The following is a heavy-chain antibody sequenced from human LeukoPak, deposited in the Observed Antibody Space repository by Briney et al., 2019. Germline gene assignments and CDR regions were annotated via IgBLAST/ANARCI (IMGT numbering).Heavy chain of an antibody. CDR2: IYISGSGST. J-gene: IGHJ4*02. V-gene: IGHV4-4*07. CDR3: ARGPTYQPIDF. D-gene: IGHD2-2*01. Sequence: SETLSLTCTVSGGSISSYYWSWIRRPAGKGLEWIGRIYISGSGSTNYNPSLKSRVTMSVDTSKNQFSLKLSSVTAADTAVYYCARGPTYQPIDFWGQGTLVTVSS. CDR1: GGSISSYY.